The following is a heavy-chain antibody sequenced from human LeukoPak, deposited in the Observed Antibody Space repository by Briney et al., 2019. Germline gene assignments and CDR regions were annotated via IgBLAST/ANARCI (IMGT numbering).Heavy chain of an antibody. V-gene: IGHV4-39*07. D-gene: IGHD5-18*01. Sequence: SETLSLTCTVSGGSISSSSYYWGWIRQPPGKGLEWIGSIYYSGSTYYNPSLKSRVTISVDTSKNQFSLKLSSVTAADTAVYYCARLDTAMVTDYWGQGTLVTVSS. CDR3: ARLDTAMVTDY. CDR2: IYYSGST. CDR1: GGSISSSSYY. J-gene: IGHJ4*02.